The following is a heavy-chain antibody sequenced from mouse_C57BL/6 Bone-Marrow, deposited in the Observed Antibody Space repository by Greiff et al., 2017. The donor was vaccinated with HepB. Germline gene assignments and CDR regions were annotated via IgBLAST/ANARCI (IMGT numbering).Heavy chain of an antibody. CDR2: IYPRSGNT. CDR3: AKAPPYYGSRRDWYFDV. Sequence: QVQLKQSGAELARPGASVKLSCKASGYTFTSYGISWVKQRTGQGLEWIGEIYPRSGNTYYNEKFKGKATLTADKSSSTAYMELRSLTSEDSAVYFCAKAPPYYGSRRDWYFDVWGTGTTVTVSS. D-gene: IGHD1-1*01. V-gene: IGHV1-81*01. CDR1: GYTFTSYG. J-gene: IGHJ1*03.